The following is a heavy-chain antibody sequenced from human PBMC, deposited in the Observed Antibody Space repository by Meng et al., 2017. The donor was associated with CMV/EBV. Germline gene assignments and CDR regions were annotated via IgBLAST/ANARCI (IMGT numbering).Heavy chain of an antibody. CDR2: INPSGGST. Sequence: ASVKVSCKASGYTFTSYYMHWVRQAPGQGLEWMGIINPSGGSTSYAQKFQGRVTMTRDTSTSTAYMELSSLRSEDTAVYYCARDKNLYDSSGYYLFGYWGQGTLVTVSS. V-gene: IGHV1-46*01. CDR3: ARDKNLYDSSGYYLFGY. D-gene: IGHD3-22*01. J-gene: IGHJ4*02. CDR1: GYTFTSYY.